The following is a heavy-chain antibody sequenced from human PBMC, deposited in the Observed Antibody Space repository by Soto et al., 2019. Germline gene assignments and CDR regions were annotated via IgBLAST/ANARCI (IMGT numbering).Heavy chain of an antibody. D-gene: IGHD3-3*02. Sequence: SGPTLVNPTQTLTLTCTVSGFSLTTRGMTLGWIRQPPGKAPEWLALSTQYSPSLQSRLTFTEDTSKNHVVLTMTNMAPVDTATYYGTLREDISGGPIYWGQGTMVTVSS. CDR1: GFSLTTRGMT. J-gene: IGHJ4*02. CDR2: ST. V-gene: IGHV2-5*01. CDR3: TLREDISGGPIY.